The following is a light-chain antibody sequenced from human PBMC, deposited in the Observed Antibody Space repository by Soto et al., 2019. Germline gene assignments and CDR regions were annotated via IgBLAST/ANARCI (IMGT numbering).Light chain of an antibody. V-gene: IGLV1-51*01. CDR1: YSNIGSNF. Sequence: QSALTQSSSVSAAAGQKVTISCSGSYSNIGSNFVSWYQHFPGSAPKLLIYDNSQRPSGIPDRFSGSKSGSSATLGITGLQTGDEAYYYCATWDNSLNVVLFGGGTKLTVL. J-gene: IGLJ2*01. CDR2: DNS. CDR3: ATWDNSLNVVL.